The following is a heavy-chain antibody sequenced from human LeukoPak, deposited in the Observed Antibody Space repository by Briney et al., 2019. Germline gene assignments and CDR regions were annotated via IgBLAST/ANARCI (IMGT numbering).Heavy chain of an antibody. J-gene: IGHJ4*02. CDR2: IWYDGSNK. V-gene: IGHV3-33*01. D-gene: IGHD3-10*01. CDR3: ARDMGY. Sequence: PGGSLRLSCAASGFILSSYGMHWVRQAPGKGLEWVTVIWYDGSNKYYADSVKGRFTISRDNSKNTLYLQMNSLRAEDTAVYYCARDMGYWGQGTLVTVSS. CDR1: GFILSSYG.